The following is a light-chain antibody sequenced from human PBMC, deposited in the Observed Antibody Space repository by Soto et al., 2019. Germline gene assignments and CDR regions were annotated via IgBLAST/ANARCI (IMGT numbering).Light chain of an antibody. J-gene: IGKJ2*01. CDR2: GAS. Sequence: EIVMTQSPATLSVSPGERATLSCRASQTISSNLAWYQQKPGQAPRLLIHGASTRATGVPARFSASGSGTEFTLTITSLQSEDFAVYNCQQYHNWPPQYTFGQGTQLQIK. CDR1: QTISSN. V-gene: IGKV3-15*01. CDR3: QQYHNWPPQYT.